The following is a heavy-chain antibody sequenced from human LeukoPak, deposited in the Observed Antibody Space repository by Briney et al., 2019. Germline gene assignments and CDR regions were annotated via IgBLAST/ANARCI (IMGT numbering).Heavy chain of an antibody. CDR3: ARGAGSAYDYVWGSYRNDWYFDL. J-gene: IGHJ2*01. CDR1: GGSFSCYY. D-gene: IGHD3-16*02. Sequence: PSETLSLTCAVYGGSFSCYYWSWIRQPPGKGLEWIGEINHSGSTNYNPSLKSRVTISVDTSKNQFSLKLSSVTAADTAVYYCARGAGSAYDYVWGSYRNDWYFDLWGRGTLVTVSS. CDR2: INHSGST. V-gene: IGHV4-34*01.